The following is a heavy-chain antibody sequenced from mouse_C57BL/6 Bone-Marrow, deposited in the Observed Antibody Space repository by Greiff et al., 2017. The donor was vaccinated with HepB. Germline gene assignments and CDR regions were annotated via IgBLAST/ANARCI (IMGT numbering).Heavy chain of an antibody. CDR3: TRSDDGYNRYWFAY. J-gene: IGHJ3*01. V-gene: IGHV1-15*01. CDR2: IDPETGGT. CDR1: GYTFTDYE. Sequence: QVQLQQSGAELVRPGASVTLSCKASGYTFTDYEMHWVKQTPVHGLEWIGAIDPETGGTAYNQKFKGKAILTADKSSSTAYMELRSLTSEDSSVYYCTRSDDGYNRYWFAYWGQETLVTVSA. D-gene: IGHD2-3*01.